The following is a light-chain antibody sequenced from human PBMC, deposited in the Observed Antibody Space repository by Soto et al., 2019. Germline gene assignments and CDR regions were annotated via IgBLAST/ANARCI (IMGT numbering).Light chain of an antibody. CDR1: QRVYSN. CDR2: GAS. V-gene: IGKV3-15*01. J-gene: IGKJ5*01. Sequence: MTQSPDTLSVSPVESGTLSCRTSQRVYSNLAWYQQRPGQAPRLLIYGASTRATGVPARFSGRGSGTELTLTISSLQSEDFAAYYCQQYTNWPPNTFGQGTRLEIK. CDR3: QQYTNWPPNT.